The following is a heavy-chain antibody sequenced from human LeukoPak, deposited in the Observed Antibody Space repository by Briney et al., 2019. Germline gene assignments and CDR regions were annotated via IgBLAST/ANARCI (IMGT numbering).Heavy chain of an antibody. D-gene: IGHD3-10*01. J-gene: IGHJ6*03. Sequence: GRSLRLSCAASGFTFSSYGMHWVRQAPGKGLEWVAVIWYDVSNKYYADSVKDRFTISRDNSKNTLYLQMHSLSAEDTAVYYCAKERVRGVRVYYYMDVWGKGTTVTVSS. CDR3: AKERVRGVRVYYYMDV. CDR1: GFTFSSYG. V-gene: IGHV3-33*06. CDR2: IWYDVSNK.